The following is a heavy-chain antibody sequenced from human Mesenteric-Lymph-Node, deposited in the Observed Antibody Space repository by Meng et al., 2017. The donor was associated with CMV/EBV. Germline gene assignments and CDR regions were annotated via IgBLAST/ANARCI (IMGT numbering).Heavy chain of an antibody. CDR3: ARDAQWLTGGGYYYYGMDV. D-gene: IGHD6-19*01. CDR2: ISSSSSYI. J-gene: IGHJ6*02. CDR1: GFTFSSYS. Sequence: GESLKISCAASGFTFSSYSMNWVRQAPGKGLEWVSSISSSSSYIYYADSVKGRFTISRDNAKSMVYLQINSLRAEDTAVYYCARDAQWLTGGGYYYYGMDVWGQGTTVTVSS. V-gene: IGHV3-21*06.